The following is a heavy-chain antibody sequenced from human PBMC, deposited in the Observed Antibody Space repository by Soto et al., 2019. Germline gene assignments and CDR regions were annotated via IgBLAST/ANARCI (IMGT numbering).Heavy chain of an antibody. CDR3: ARTDRDFYGLDV. CDR2: ISAAGDP. V-gene: IGHV3-13*05. Sequence: EVQLVESGGGLVQPGGSLRLSCEASGFTFRNYDMHWVRQGTGKGLEWVSGISAAGDPYYADSVEGRFTISRENAQNSFFRQMNSLRVGDTAVYYCARTDRDFYGLDVWGQGTPVIVSS. CDR1: GFTFRNYD. J-gene: IGHJ6*02.